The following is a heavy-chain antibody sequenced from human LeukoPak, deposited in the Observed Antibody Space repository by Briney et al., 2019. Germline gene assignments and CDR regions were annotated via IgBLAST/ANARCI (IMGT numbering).Heavy chain of an antibody. Sequence: PSETLSLTCTVSGGSISTDYWTWIRQPAGKGLEWIGLIYTSGTTNYTPSLKSRVTMSLDTSKNQFSLKLTSVTAADTAVYYCASDFGYWGQGTLVTVSS. D-gene: IGHD3-10*01. CDR2: IYTSGTT. CDR1: GGSISTDY. J-gene: IGHJ4*02. CDR3: ASDFGY. V-gene: IGHV4-4*07.